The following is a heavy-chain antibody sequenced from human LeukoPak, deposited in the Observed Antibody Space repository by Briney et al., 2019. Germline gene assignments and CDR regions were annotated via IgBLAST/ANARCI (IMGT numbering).Heavy chain of an antibody. D-gene: IGHD6-19*01. V-gene: IGHV3-7*01. CDR2: IKQDGSEK. CDR1: GFTFSSYW. J-gene: IGHJ6*03. CDR3: ARGGNSSGWYSYYYMDV. Sequence: GGSLRLSCAASGFTFSSYWMSWVRQAPGKVLEWVANIKQDGSEKYYVDSVKGRFTISRDNAKNSLYLQMNSLRAEDTAVYYCARGGNSSGWYSYYYMDVWGKGTTVTVSS.